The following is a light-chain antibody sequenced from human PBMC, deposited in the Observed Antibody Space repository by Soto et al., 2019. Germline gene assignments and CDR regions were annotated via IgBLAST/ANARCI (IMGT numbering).Light chain of an antibody. J-gene: IGKJ2*01. V-gene: IGKV3-20*01. CDR2: GSS. CDR3: QQYGSSPPYT. Sequence: EVVLTQSPGTLSLSPGERATLSCRASQSVSNNYFAWSHQKPGQAPRLLIFGSSDRATGIPDRFSGSGSGTDFTLTISRLEPEDFAVYYCQQYGSSPPYTFGQGTKLEIK. CDR1: QSVSNNY.